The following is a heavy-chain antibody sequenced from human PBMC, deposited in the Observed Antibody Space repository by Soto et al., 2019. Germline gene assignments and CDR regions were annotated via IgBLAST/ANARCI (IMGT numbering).Heavy chain of an antibody. CDR2: ISAYNGNT. D-gene: IGHD3-22*01. Sequence: GASVKVSCKASGYTFTSYGISWVRQAPGQGLEWMGWISAYNGNTNYAQKLQGRVTMTTDTSTSTAYMELRSLRSDDTAVYYCAVQRHYYDSSAVFRWGQGTLVTVSS. J-gene: IGHJ4*02. CDR1: GYTFTSYG. V-gene: IGHV1-18*01. CDR3: AVQRHYYDSSAVFR.